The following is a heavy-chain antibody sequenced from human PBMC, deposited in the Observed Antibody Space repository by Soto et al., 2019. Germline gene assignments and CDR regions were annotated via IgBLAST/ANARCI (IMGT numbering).Heavy chain of an antibody. CDR2: IIPIFGTA. CDR1: GGTFSSYA. J-gene: IGHJ6*02. CDR3: ARAFPDIVVVVAASYYYYGMDV. Sequence: QVQLVQSGAEVKKPGSSVKVSCKASGGTFSSYAISWVRQAPGQGLEWMGGIIPIFGTANYAQKFQGRATITADETTSTAYMELSSLRSEHTAVYYCARAFPDIVVVVAASYYYYGMDVWGQGTTVTVSS. D-gene: IGHD2-15*01. V-gene: IGHV1-69*01.